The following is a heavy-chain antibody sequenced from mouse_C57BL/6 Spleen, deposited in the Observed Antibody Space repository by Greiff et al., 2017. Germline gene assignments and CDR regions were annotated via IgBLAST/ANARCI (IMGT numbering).Heavy chain of an antibody. V-gene: IGHV1-55*01. CDR3: ARAYYSNYVRLYYFDY. D-gene: IGHD2-5*01. CDR1: GYTFTSYW. Sequence: VQLQQSGAELVKPGASVKMSCKASGYTFTSYWITWVKQRPGQGLEWIGDIYPGSGSTNYNEKFKSKATLTVDTSSSTAYMQLSSLTSEDSAVYYCARAYYSNYVRLYYFDYWGQGTTLTVSS. CDR2: IYPGSGST. J-gene: IGHJ2*01.